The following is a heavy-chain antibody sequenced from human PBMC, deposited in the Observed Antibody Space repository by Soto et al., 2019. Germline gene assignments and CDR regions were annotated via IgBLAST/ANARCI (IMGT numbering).Heavy chain of an antibody. CDR1: GFTFSDYY. D-gene: IGHD6-6*01. Sequence: GGSLRLSCAASGFTFSDYYMSWIRQAPGKGLEWVSYISSSGSTIYYADSVKGRFTISVDNAKNSLYLQMNSLRAEDTAVDYCARDRESIAARGADYYYYMDVWGKGTTVTVSS. V-gene: IGHV3-11*01. CDR3: ARDRESIAARGADYYYYMDV. J-gene: IGHJ6*03. CDR2: ISSSGSTI.